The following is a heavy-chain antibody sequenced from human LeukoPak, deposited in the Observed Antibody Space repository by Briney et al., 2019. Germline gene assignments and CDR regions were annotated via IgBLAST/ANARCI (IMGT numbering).Heavy chain of an antibody. CDR3: ARGAATVASTLFLRH. D-gene: IGHD6-19*01. Sequence: ASVKVSCKASGYTFTSYGVSWVRQAPGQGLEWMGWISAYNGNTNYAQKLQDRVTMTTDTSTSTAYTELRSLRSDDTAVYYCARGAATVASTLFLRHWGQGTMVTVSS. V-gene: IGHV1-18*01. CDR1: GYTFTSYG. J-gene: IGHJ1*01. CDR2: ISAYNGNT.